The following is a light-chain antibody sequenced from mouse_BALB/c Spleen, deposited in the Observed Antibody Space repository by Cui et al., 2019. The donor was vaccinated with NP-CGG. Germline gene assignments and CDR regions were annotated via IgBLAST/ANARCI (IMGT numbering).Light chain of an antibody. CDR2: GTN. V-gene: IGLV1*01. Sequence: QAFLTQESALTTSPGETVTLTCRSSTGAVTTSNYANWVQEKTEHLFTGLIGGTNNRPPGVPARFSGSLIGDKAALTITGAQTEDEAIYFCALWYSNHWVFGGGTKLTGL. J-gene: IGLJ1*01. CDR1: TGAVTTSNY. CDR3: ALWYSNHWV.